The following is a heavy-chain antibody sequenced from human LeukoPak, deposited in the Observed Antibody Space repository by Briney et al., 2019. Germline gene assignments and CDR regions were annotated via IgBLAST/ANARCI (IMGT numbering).Heavy chain of an antibody. V-gene: IGHV3-23*01. CDR2: ISSRGGST. Sequence: GGSLRLSCAASGFTFSSHAMSWVRQAPGKGLEWVSSISSRGGSTKYADSVKGRFTISRDNSKNTLYLRMNSLRADDTAVYYCAKGKGGSIMIAFGGVIASDYWGQGTLVTVSS. CDR1: GFTFSSHA. CDR3: AKGKGGSIMIAFGGVIASDY. J-gene: IGHJ4*02. D-gene: IGHD3-16*02.